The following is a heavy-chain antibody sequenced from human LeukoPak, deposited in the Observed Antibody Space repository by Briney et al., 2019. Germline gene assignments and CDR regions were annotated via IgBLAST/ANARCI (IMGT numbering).Heavy chain of an antibody. D-gene: IGHD5-18*01. CDR2: ISYDGSNK. Sequence: GGSLRLSCAASGFTFSNYAFHWVRQAPGKGLEWVALISYDGSNKNYADSVKGRFTISRDNSKNTLYLQMNSLRAEDTAVYYCARGGWIQLWLPFDYWGQGTLVTVSS. CDR3: ARGGWIQLWLPFDY. J-gene: IGHJ4*02. CDR1: GFTFSNYA. V-gene: IGHV3-30*04.